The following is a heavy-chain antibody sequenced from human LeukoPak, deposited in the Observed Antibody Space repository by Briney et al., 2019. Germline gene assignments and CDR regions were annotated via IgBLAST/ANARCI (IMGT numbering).Heavy chain of an antibody. CDR3: ARETYYYDSSGLPHYYMDV. V-gene: IGHV4-30-4*08. CDR2: ISYSGST. Sequence: PSETLSLTCTVSGGSISSGDYYWNWIRQPPGKGLEWIGYISYSGSTYFNPSLRSRVTISVDTSENQFSLKLSSVTAADTAVYYFARETYYYDSSGLPHYYMDVWGKGTTVTVSS. D-gene: IGHD3-22*01. CDR1: GGSISSGDYY. J-gene: IGHJ6*03.